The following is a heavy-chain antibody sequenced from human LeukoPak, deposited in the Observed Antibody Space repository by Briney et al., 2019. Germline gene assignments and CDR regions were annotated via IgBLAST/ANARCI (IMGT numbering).Heavy chain of an antibody. CDR1: GFTFSSYG. D-gene: IGHD3-22*01. V-gene: IGHV3-23*01. Sequence: GGSLRLSCAASGFTFSSYGMSWVRQAPGKGLEWVSAISGSSGTTHYADSVKGRFTISRDNSKNTLYLQMNSLRAEDTAVYYCAKESPERDSSGLATWGLGTRVTVSS. CDR3: AKESPERDSSGLAT. J-gene: IGHJ5*02. CDR2: ISGSSGTT.